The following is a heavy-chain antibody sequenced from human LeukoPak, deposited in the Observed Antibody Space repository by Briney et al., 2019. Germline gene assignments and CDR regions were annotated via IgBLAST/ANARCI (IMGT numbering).Heavy chain of an antibody. CDR2: LWYDGSKK. CDR3: ARDIEGSYYDHDAFDI. Sequence: GGSLRLSCAASGFTFSNYSMHWVRQTPGKGLEWVAVLWYDGSKKYYADSVKGRFTISRDDSKKKIYLQMNSLRAEDTAVYYCARDIEGSYYDHDAFDIWGQGTMVTVSS. V-gene: IGHV3-33*01. J-gene: IGHJ3*02. D-gene: IGHD1-26*01. CDR1: GFTFSNYS.